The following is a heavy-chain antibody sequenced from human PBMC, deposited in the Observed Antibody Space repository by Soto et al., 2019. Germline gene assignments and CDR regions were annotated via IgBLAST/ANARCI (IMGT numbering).Heavy chain of an antibody. CDR2: IYYSGST. V-gene: IGHV4-61*01. CDR3: ARTIFGVVNNWFDP. CDR1: GGSVSSGSYY. D-gene: IGHD3-3*01. Sequence: SETLSLTCTVSGGSVSSGSYYWSWIRQPPGKGLEWIGYIYYSGSTNYNPSLKSRVTISVDTSKNQFSLKLSSVTAADTAVYYCARTIFGVVNNWFDPWGQGTLVTVSS. J-gene: IGHJ5*02.